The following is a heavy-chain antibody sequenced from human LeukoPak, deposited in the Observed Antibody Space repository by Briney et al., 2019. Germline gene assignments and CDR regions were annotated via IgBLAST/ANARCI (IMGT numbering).Heavy chain of an antibody. Sequence: SETLSLTCTVSGDSISNYYWSWIRQPPGKGLEWIGYIYYSGSTTYKPSLKSRVTISVDTSKNQFSLKLSSVTAADTAVYYCARLSIVGATNFDYWGQGTLVTVSS. CDR1: GDSISNYY. J-gene: IGHJ4*02. CDR2: IYYSGST. CDR3: ARLSIVGATNFDY. V-gene: IGHV4-59*08. D-gene: IGHD1-26*01.